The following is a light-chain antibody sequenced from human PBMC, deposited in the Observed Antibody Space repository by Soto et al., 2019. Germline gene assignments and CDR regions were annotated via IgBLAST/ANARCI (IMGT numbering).Light chain of an antibody. CDR1: SRDIGGYNY. CDR2: DVS. J-gene: IGLJ2*01. CDR3: SSYTSDSTLVV. Sequence: QSVLTQPASVSGSPGQTITISCTGTSRDIGGYNYVSWYQHHPGKAPKVIIYDVSNRPSGISNRFSGSQSGSTASLTISGLQAEDEADYWCSSYTSDSTLVVFGGGTKLTVL. V-gene: IGLV2-14*03.